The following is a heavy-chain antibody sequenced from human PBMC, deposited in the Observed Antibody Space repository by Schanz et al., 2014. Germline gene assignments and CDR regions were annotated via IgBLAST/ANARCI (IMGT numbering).Heavy chain of an antibody. CDR3: AKGMGYCSGGACCDYYYYGLDV. J-gene: IGHJ6*02. CDR1: GFTLSSYA. V-gene: IGHV3-30-3*01. Sequence: QVQLVESGGGVVQPGRSLRLSCAAYGFTLSSYAMHWVRQAPGKGLEWVAVISYDGSNKYYADSVKGRFTISRDNSKNALYLQMNTLRAEDTAVFYCAKGMGYCSGGACCDYYYYGLDVWGQGTTVTVSS. CDR2: ISYDGSNK. D-gene: IGHD2-15*01.